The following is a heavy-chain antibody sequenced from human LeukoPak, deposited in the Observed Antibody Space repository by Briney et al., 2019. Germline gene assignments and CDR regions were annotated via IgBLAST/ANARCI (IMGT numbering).Heavy chain of an antibody. D-gene: IGHD4-11*01. CDR2: IYYSGST. Sequence: SETLSLTCTVSGGSISSYYWSWIRQPPGKGLEWIGYIYYSGSTNYNPSLKSRVPISVDTSKNQFSLKLSSVTAADTAVYYCARDPTVTRPYYYGMDVWGQGTTVTVSS. V-gene: IGHV4-59*01. J-gene: IGHJ6*02. CDR3: ARDPTVTRPYYYGMDV. CDR1: GGSISSYY.